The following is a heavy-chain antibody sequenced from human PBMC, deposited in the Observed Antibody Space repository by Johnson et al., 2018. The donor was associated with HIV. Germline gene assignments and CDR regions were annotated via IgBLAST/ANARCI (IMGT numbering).Heavy chain of an antibody. V-gene: IGHV3-33*06. J-gene: IGHJ3*02. D-gene: IGHD6-13*01. CDR3: AKNFGKILAAGGLEVGDAFDI. Sequence: QVQLVESGGGVVQPGRSLRLSCAASGFTFSSYGMNWVRQAPGKGLEWAAVIWYDGSNKYYADSVKRRISISRDRSKNTLYLQMNSLRDEDTAVYYCAKNFGKILAAGGLEVGDAFDIWGQGTMVTVSS. CDR1: GFTFSSYG. CDR2: IWYDGSNK.